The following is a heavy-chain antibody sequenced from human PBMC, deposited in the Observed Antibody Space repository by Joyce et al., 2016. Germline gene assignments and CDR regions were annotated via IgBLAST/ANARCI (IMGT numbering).Heavy chain of an antibody. D-gene: IGHD3/OR15-3a*01. CDR3: ARRTDFWTGSLDY. CDR2: IDPNNGDT. J-gene: IGHJ4*02. Sequence: QVQLVQSGAEVKKHGASVKVSCKASGYTFTNFFLHWVRQAPGQGLEWMGRIDPNNGDTTYTQKFQGRVTMTRDTSTSTAYMELTRLRSDDTAVYYCARRTDFWTGSLDYWGQGTLITVSS. CDR1: GYTFTNFF. V-gene: IGHV1-2*06.